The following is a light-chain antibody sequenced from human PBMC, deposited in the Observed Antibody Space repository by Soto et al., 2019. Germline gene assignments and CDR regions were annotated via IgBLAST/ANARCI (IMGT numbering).Light chain of an antibody. CDR1: QGISTL. J-gene: IGKJ5*01. CDR3: QHFKSFPIT. CDR2: ESS. V-gene: IGKV1-9*01. Sequence: DIQMTQSPSTLSGSVGDRFTITCRAIQGISTLLAWYQQKPGKAPKVLIYESSLLQSGVPSRFSGSGSGTDFTLTISSLPPEDFAPYYCQHFKSFPITFGQGTRLEIK.